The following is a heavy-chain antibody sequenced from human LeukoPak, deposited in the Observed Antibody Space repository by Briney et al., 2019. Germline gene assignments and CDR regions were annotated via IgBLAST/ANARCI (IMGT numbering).Heavy chain of an antibody. Sequence: TLSLTCAVSGGSISSGGYSWSWIRQPPGKGLEWIGYIYHSGSTNYNPSLKSRVTISVDTSKNQFSLKLSSVTAADTAVYYCAILYDFWSGYYPTWGQGTTVTVSS. D-gene: IGHD3-3*01. J-gene: IGHJ6*02. CDR3: AILYDFWSGYYPT. CDR2: IYHSGST. V-gene: IGHV4-30-2*02. CDR1: GGSISSGGYS.